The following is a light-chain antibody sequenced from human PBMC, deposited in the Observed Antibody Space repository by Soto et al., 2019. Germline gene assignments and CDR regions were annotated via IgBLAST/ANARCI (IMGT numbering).Light chain of an antibody. V-gene: IGLV2-14*01. CDR3: SSYTCSSTYV. J-gene: IGLJ1*01. CDR1: SSDVGGYNY. Sequence: QSALTQPASVSGSPGQSITISCTGTSSDVGGYNYVSWYQQHPGKAPKLMIYDVSNRPSGVSNRFSGSKSGNTASLTISGLQAEDEADYYCSSYTCSSTYVFGTGTKVTV. CDR2: DVS.